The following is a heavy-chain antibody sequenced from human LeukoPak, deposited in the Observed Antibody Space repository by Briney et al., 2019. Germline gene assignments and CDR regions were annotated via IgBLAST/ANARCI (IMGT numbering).Heavy chain of an antibody. V-gene: IGHV4-34*01. CDR3: ARASGYSSMGNFDY. CDR1: GGSFSGYY. Sequence: PSETLSLTCAVYGGSFSGYYWSWIRQPPGKGLEWIGEINHSGSTNYNPSLKSRVTISVDTSKNQFSLKLSSVTAADTAVYYCARASGYSSMGNFDYWGQGTLVTVSS. D-gene: IGHD5-18*01. J-gene: IGHJ4*02. CDR2: INHSGST.